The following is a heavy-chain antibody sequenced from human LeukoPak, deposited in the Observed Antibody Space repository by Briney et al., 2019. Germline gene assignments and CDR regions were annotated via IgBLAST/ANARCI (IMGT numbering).Heavy chain of an antibody. Sequence: ASVKVSCKASGYTFTGYYMHWVRQAPGQGLEWMGWINPNSGGTNYAQKFQGCVTMTRDTSISTAYMELSRLRPDDTAVYYCARADGSGSFYGMDVWGQGTTVTVSS. CDR2: INPNSGGT. J-gene: IGHJ6*02. V-gene: IGHV1-2*04. D-gene: IGHD3-10*01. CDR3: ARADGSGSFYGMDV. CDR1: GYTFTGYY.